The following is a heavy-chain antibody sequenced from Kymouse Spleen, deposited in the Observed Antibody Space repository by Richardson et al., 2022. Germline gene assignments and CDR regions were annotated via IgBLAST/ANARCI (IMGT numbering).Heavy chain of an antibody. CDR1: GFTFDDYA. D-gene: IGHD3-10*01,IGHD4-17*01,IGHD4-23*01. V-gene: IGHV3-9*01. CDR2: ISWNSGSI. CDR3: AKDIRGFFDY. J-gene: IGHJ4*02. Sequence: EVQLVESGGGLVQPGRSLRLSCAASGFTFDDYAMHWVRQAPGKGLEWVSGISWNSGSIGYADSVKGRFTISRDNAKNSLYLQMNSLRAEDTALYYCAKDIRGFFDYWGQGTLVTVSS.